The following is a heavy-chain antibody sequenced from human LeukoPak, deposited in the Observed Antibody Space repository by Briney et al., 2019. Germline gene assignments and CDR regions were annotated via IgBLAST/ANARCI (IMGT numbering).Heavy chain of an antibody. D-gene: IGHD2-15*01. CDR2: LYSGGSA. J-gene: IGHJ4*02. V-gene: IGHV3-66*01. Sequence: GGSLRLSCAASGFAVSSYYMSWVRQAPGQGLDWVSILYSGGSAFYSDSVKGRFSISRDNSRNTLFLQLNSLRAEDTAVYYCARDSGGSSPFDYWGQGTLVTVSS. CDR3: ARDSGGSSPFDY. CDR1: GFAVSSYY.